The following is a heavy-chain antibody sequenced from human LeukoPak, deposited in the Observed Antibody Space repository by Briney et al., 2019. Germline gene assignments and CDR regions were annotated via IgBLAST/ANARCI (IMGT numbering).Heavy chain of an antibody. CDR2: IGSKAYGGTT. D-gene: IGHD3-3*01. CDR3: TRDWRPPYYDFWSGYLNWFDP. V-gene: IGHV3-49*04. CDR1: GFTFGDYA. Sequence: GGSLRLSCTASGFTFGDYAMSWVRQAPGKGLEWVGFIGSKAYGGTTEYAASVKGRFTISRDDSKSIAYLQMNSLKTEDTAVYYCTRDWRPPYYDFWSGYLNWFDPWGQGTPVTVSS. J-gene: IGHJ5*02.